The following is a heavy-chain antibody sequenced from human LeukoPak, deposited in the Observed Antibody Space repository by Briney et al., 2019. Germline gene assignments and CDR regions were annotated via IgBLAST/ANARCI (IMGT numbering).Heavy chain of an antibody. CDR1: GFSLDSTAVG. CDR3: ARQGYGYVYFDF. D-gene: IGHD5-18*01. Sequence: SGPTLVKPTETLTLTCTFSGFSLDSTAVGVGWVRQPPRKALEWLALIYGSDDKRYMPSLQNRLTITKDTSKNLVVLTMANVDPVDTATYYCARQGYGYVYFDFWGPGILVTVSS. CDR2: IYGSDDK. V-gene: IGHV2-5*01. J-gene: IGHJ4*02.